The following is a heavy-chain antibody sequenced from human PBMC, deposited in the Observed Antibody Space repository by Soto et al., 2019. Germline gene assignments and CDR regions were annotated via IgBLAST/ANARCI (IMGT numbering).Heavy chain of an antibody. CDR1: GFSISSSY. V-gene: IGHV3-53*01. D-gene: IGHD3-22*01. CDR2: IYSAGNT. CDR3: TSGHDYDSSGGYYFEY. Sequence: EVHLVESGGGLIQPGGSLRLSCATSGFSISSSYMNWVRQAPGKGLEWVSVIYSAGNTYYADSVRGRFTISRDSSKNTLYLQMTRLRDEDTALYFCTSGHDYDSSGGYYFEYWGQGTLVTVSS. J-gene: IGHJ4*02.